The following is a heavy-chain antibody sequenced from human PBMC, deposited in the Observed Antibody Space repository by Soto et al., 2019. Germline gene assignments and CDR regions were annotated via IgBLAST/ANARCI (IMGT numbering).Heavy chain of an antibody. CDR1: EASIADTRDC. D-gene: IGHD6-6*01. CDR2: IYHGGST. Sequence: SVMLCLSWTVSEASIADTRDCWVWIRQPPGKGLDWIGSIYHGGSTYYNPSLKTRVTISVDTSKNQFSLRLRSVTAADTAVYFCARLVARYGSSTGWFDPWGQGTLVT. J-gene: IGHJ5*02. CDR3: ARLVARYGSSTGWFDP. V-gene: IGHV4-39*01.